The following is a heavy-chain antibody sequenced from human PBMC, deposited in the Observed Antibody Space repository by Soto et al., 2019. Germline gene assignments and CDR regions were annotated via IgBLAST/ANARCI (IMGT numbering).Heavy chain of an antibody. J-gene: IGHJ6*02. V-gene: IGHV1-46*01. Sequence: ASVKVSCQASGYTFTSYYMHWVRQAPGQGLEWMGIINPSGGSTSYAQKFQGRVTMTRDTSTSTVYMELSSLRSEDTAVYYCARDLPHGSGSYYSQNYYYYGMDVWGQGTTVTVSS. CDR2: INPSGGST. D-gene: IGHD3-10*01. CDR1: GYTFTSYY. CDR3: ARDLPHGSGSYYSQNYYYYGMDV.